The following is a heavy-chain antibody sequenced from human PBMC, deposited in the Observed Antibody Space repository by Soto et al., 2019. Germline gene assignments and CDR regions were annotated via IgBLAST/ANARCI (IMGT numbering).Heavy chain of an antibody. CDR3: ARSYVTSRPIDF. CDR2: TNPSDGST. V-gene: IGHV1-46*01. Sequence: GASVKVSCKASGYSLTSYYMHWVRRAPGQGLEWMGITNPSDGSTNYAQKFQGRVTMTSDTSTGTVYMEMSSLRSEDTAMYYCARSYVTSRPIDFWGQGTLVTVSS. D-gene: IGHD3-10*02. J-gene: IGHJ4*02. CDR1: GYSLTSYY.